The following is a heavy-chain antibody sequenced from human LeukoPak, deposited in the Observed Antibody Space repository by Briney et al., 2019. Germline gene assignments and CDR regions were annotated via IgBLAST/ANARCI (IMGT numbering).Heavy chain of an antibody. CDR1: GYTFTGYY. Sequence: ASVKVSCKASGYTFTGYYMHWVRQAPGQGLEWMGWINPNSGGTNYAQKFQGRVTMTRDTSISTAYMELSRLRSDDTAVYYCARGGPYYYDSSGSLGYWGQGTLVTVSS. CDR3: ARGGPYYYDSSGSLGY. CDR2: INPNSGGT. V-gene: IGHV1-2*02. D-gene: IGHD3-22*01. J-gene: IGHJ4*02.